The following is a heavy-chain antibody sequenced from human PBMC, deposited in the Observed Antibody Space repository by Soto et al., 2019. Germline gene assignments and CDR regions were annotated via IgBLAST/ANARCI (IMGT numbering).Heavy chain of an antibody. Sequence: QVQLVQSGAEVKKPGSSVKVSCKASGGTFSSYAISWVRQAHGQGLEWMGGIIPIFGTANYAQKFQGRVTITADESTSTAYMELSSLRSEDTAVYYCARSFPHCSSTSCYTGGWFDPWGQGTLVTVSS. CDR1: GGTFSSYA. CDR2: IIPIFGTA. D-gene: IGHD2-2*02. CDR3: ARSFPHCSSTSCYTGGWFDP. J-gene: IGHJ5*02. V-gene: IGHV1-69*01.